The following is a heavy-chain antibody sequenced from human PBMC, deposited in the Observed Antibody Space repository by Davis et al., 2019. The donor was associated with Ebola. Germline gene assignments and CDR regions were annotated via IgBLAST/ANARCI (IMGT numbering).Heavy chain of an antibody. CDR2: INVGGST. CDR1: GFTFSSYA. J-gene: IGHJ3*02. D-gene: IGHD1-1*01. CDR3: AKATTGTTGGAFDI. Sequence: GESLKISCAASGFTFSSYAMSWVRQAPGKGLEWVSSINVGGSTYDADSVKGRFTISRDNSKNTLYLQMNSLRVDDTAVYHCAKATTGTTGGAFDIWGQGTMVTASS. V-gene: IGHV3-23*01.